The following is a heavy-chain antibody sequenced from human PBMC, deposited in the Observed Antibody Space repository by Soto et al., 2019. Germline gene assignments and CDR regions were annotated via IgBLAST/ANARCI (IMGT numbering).Heavy chain of an antibody. CDR2: ISTYNGNT. J-gene: IGHJ4*02. V-gene: IGHV1-18*01. Sequence: SVEVSCQESGYTFSNYGSSWVRQAPGQGLEWMGWISTYNGNTNFARKLQGRVTLTTDTFTSTAYMELRSLRSDDTAVYYCARDSDYIIDYWGQGTQVPGSS. CDR1: GYTFSNYG. D-gene: IGHD4-17*01. CDR3: ARDSDYIIDY.